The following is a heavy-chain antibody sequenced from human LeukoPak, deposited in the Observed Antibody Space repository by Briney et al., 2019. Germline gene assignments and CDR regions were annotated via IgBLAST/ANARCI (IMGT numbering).Heavy chain of an antibody. CDR3: ARGPLVGAIGGYYFDY. Sequence: GGSLRLSCAASGFTFDDYGMNWVRQAPGKGLEWVSGINWNGGSTGYADSVKGRFTISRDNAKNSLYLQMNSLRAEDTALYHCARGPLVGAIGGYYFDYWGQGTLVTVSS. CDR2: INWNGGST. CDR1: GFTFDDYG. V-gene: IGHV3-20*01. D-gene: IGHD1-26*01. J-gene: IGHJ4*02.